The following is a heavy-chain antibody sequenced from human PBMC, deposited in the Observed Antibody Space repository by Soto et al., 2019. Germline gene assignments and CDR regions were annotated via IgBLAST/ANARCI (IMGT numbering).Heavy chain of an antibody. V-gene: IGHV3-23*01. CDR3: ANQESSYGDYGYFDY. J-gene: IGHJ4*02. CDR1: GFTFSSYA. D-gene: IGHD4-17*01. Sequence: EVQLLESGGGLVQPGGSLRLSCAASGFTFSSYAMSWVRQAPGKGLEWVSTTSGSGGSTHYADSVKGRFTISRDNSKNTLYLQMNSLRAEDTAVYYCANQESSYGDYGYFDYWGQGTLVTVSS. CDR2: TSGSGGST.